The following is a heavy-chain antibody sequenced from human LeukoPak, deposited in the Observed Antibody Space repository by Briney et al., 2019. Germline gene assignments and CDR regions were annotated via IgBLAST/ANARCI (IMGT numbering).Heavy chain of an antibody. CDR2: ISGSGGST. V-gene: IGHV3-23*01. D-gene: IGHD1-26*01. J-gene: IGHJ4*02. CDR1: GFSFSSYA. CDR3: AKGGIVGATTGGDIDY. Sequence: ASLRLSCAACGFSFSSYAMSWVRQAPGKGLEWVSAISGSGGSTYYADSVKGRFTISRDNSKNTLYLQMNSLRAEDTAVYYCAKGGIVGATTGGDIDYWGQGTLVTVSS.